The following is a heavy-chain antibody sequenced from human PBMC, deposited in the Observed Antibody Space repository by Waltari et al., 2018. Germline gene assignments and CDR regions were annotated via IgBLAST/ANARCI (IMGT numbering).Heavy chain of an antibody. CDR1: GFSFYTYA. CDR2: INPGRANT. CDR3: AKADNKWELLWFDS. V-gene: IGHV3-23*04. D-gene: IGHD3-10*01. J-gene: IGHJ5*02. Sequence: EVQLVQSGGGLVQPGGSPRLCCEGYGFSFYTYAMTWVRLAPGKGLEWVSTINPGRANTYYADSVGGRFTISRDNSKNTLYLQLNNLRAEDTATYYCAKADNKWELLWFDSWGQGNLVIVSS.